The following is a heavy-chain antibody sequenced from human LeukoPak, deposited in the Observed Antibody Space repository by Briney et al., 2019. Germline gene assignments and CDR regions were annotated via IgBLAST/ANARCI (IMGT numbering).Heavy chain of an antibody. V-gene: IGHV3-15*01. D-gene: IGHD4-17*01. J-gene: IGHJ4*02. Sequence: GGSLRLSCAASGCTFSSYAMHWVRQAPGKGLEWVARIKSRSDGGTTDYATPVKGRFTISRDDPKATVYLQMTSLKTEDTAVYYCPTHLTTVTTLPFDSWGQGTLVTVSS. CDR1: GCTFSSYA. CDR3: PTHLTTVTTLPFDS. CDR2: IKSRSDGGTT.